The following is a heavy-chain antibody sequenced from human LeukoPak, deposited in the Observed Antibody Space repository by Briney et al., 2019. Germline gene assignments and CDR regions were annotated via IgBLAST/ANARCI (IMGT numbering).Heavy chain of an antibody. CDR2: ISSSGSTI. CDR1: GFTFSDYY. D-gene: IGHD3-16*02. Sequence: PGGSLRLSCAASGFTFSDYYMSWIRQAPGKGLEWVSYISSSGSTIYYADSVKGRFTISRDNAKNSLYLQMNSLRAEDTAVYYCARELEYDYVWGSYRYRSDAFDIWGQGTMVTVSS. V-gene: IGHV3-11*01. CDR3: ARELEYDYVWGSYRYRSDAFDI. J-gene: IGHJ3*02.